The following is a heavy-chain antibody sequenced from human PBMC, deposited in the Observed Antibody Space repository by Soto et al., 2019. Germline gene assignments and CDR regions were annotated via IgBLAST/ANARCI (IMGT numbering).Heavy chain of an antibody. J-gene: IGHJ5*01. V-gene: IGHV3-23*01. Sequence: GSLRLSCSASGFIFSNYAMSWARQAPGQGLEWVSTISGSGVRTYYADSVKGRFTISRDNSKNTLDLQMNNLRVEDTAIYYCAKDHAREQFVRGENWFDSWGQGTLVTVSS. CDR2: ISGSGVRT. D-gene: IGHD6-6*01. CDR1: GFIFSNYA. CDR3: AKDHAREQFVRGENWFDS.